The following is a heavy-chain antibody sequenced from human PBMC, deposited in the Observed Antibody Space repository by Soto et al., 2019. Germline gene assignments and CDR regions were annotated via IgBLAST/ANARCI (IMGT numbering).Heavy chain of an antibody. CDR3: ARDSDYYDSSGAWGWIDP. J-gene: IGHJ5*02. CDR1: GYTFTSYG. Sequence: QVQLVQSGAEVKKPGASVKVSCKASGYTFTSYGISWVRQAPGQGLEWMGWISAYNGNTNYAQKLQGRVTMTTDTSTSTAYMELRSLRSDDTAVYYCARDSDYYDSSGAWGWIDPWGQGTLVTVSS. V-gene: IGHV1-18*01. D-gene: IGHD3-22*01. CDR2: ISAYNGNT.